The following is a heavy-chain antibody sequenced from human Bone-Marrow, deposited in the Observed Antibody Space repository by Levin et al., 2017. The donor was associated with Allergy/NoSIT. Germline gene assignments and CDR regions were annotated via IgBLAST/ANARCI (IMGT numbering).Heavy chain of an antibody. V-gene: IGHV3-74*01. CDR3: ARDEGRDTVIRGFDW. D-gene: IGHD3-10*01. CDR2: VNRDGSDT. Sequence: GGSLRLSCAASGFTFSSYWLHWVRQAPGKGLVWVSSVNRDGSDTYYADSVRGRFTISRDNAKNTLYLQMNSLRAEDTAIYYCARDEGRDTVIRGFDWWGQGTLVTVSS. CDR1: GFTFSSYW. J-gene: IGHJ4*02.